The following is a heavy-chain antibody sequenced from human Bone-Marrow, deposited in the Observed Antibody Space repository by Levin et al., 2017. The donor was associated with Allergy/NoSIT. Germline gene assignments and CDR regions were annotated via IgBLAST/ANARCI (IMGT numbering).Heavy chain of an antibody. V-gene: IGHV3-30-3*01. Sequence: PGGSLRLSCAASGFTFSSSAMHWVRQAPGKGLEWVAGISYDGNDKYYADSVKGRFTVSRDNSKDTLSLQMNSLRADDTAVYYCARDLGFGDYIRYYFDYWGQGTLVTVSS. J-gene: IGHJ4*02. CDR3: ARDLGFGDYIRYYFDY. D-gene: IGHD4-17*01. CDR2: ISYDGNDK. CDR1: GFTFSSSA.